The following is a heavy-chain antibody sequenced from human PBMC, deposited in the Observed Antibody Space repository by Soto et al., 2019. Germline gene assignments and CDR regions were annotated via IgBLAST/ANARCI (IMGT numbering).Heavy chain of an antibody. CDR1: GFTFSSYG. CDR3: ARVGGYCSSTSCRYGMDV. Sequence: GSLRLSCAASGFTFSSYGMHWVRQAPGKGLEWVAVIWYDGSNKYYADSVKGRFTISRDNSKNTLYLQMNSLRAEDTAVYYCARVGGYCSSTSCRYGMDVWGQGTTVTVSS. V-gene: IGHV3-33*01. D-gene: IGHD2-2*01. CDR2: IWYDGSNK. J-gene: IGHJ6*02.